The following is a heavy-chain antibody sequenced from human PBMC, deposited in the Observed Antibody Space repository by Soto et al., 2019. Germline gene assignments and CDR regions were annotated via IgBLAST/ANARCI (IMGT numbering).Heavy chain of an antibody. J-gene: IGHJ6*02. Sequence: PSETLSLTCAVYGGSFSGYYWSWIRQPPGKGLEWIGEINHSGSTNYNPPLKSRVTISVDTSKNQFSLKLSSVTAADTAVYYCARGWGDSSGYSLYYYCGMDVWGQGTTVTVSS. V-gene: IGHV4-34*01. CDR3: ARGWGDSSGYSLYYYCGMDV. CDR1: GGSFSGYY. D-gene: IGHD3-22*01. CDR2: INHSGST.